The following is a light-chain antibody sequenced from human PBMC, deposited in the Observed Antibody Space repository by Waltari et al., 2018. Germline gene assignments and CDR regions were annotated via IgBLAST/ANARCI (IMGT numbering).Light chain of an antibody. J-gene: IGKJ2*01. CDR1: QDINRN. CDR2: GAS. Sequence: DIQMTQSPSSLSPSVGDRIIITCRASQDINRNLNCYQKQVGKAPKLLIYGASNLQSGVPSRFSGSGSETDYTLITSSLQPEDSASYFCQQSHSVPYTFGQETKLVIK. CDR3: QQSHSVPYT. V-gene: IGKV1-39*01.